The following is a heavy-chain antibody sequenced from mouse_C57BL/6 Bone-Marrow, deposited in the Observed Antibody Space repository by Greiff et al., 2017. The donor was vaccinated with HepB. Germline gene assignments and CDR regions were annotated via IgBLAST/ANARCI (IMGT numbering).Heavy chain of an antibody. Sequence: VQLQQSGPELVKPGASVKISCKASGYAFSSSWMNWVKQRPGKGLEWIGRIYPGDGDTNYNGKFKGKATLTADKSSSTAYMQLSSLTSEDSAVYFCARSVITTVVRWFDDWGQGTTLTVSS. D-gene: IGHD1-1*01. CDR1: GYAFSSSW. J-gene: IGHJ2*01. CDR3: ARSVITTVVRWFDD. CDR2: IYPGDGDT. V-gene: IGHV1-82*01.